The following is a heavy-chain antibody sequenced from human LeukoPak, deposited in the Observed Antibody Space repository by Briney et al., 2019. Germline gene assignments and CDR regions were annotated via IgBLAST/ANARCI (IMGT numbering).Heavy chain of an antibody. CDR3: ARVRGLLFDC. J-gene: IGHJ4*02. Sequence: PGGSLRLSCAASGFTFSSYAMHWVRQAPGKGLEYVSAISSNGGSTYYANSVKGRFTISRDNSKNTLYLQMGSLRAEDMAVYYCARVRGLLFDCWGQGTLVTVSS. CDR1: GFTFSSYA. CDR2: ISSNGGST. V-gene: IGHV3-64*01.